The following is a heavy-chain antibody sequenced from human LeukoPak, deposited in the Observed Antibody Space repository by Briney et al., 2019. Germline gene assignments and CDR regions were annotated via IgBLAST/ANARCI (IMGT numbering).Heavy chain of an antibody. CDR2: IWYDGSNK. D-gene: IGHD2-15*01. V-gene: IGHV3-33*01. CDR1: GFTSSSYG. CDR3: ARADSYIDFDY. Sequence: GGSLRLSCAASGFTSSSYGMHWVRQAPGKGLEWVAVIWYDGSNKYYADSVKGRFTISRDNSKNTLYLQMNSLRAEDTAVYYCARADSYIDFDYWGQGTLVTVSS. J-gene: IGHJ4*02.